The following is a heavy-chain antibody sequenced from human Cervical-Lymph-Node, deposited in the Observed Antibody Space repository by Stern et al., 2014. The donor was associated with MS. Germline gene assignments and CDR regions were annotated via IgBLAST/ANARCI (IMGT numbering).Heavy chain of an antibody. CDR1: GYFFNTYW. Sequence: EVQLVESGAEVKKPGESLRISCQASGYFFNTYWIGWVRQMPGKGLDWMGIIYPRASDPRYSHSFQGHVPFSADKSVNTAYLAWSSVEASDTAIYDCVRGSGGEGHNVDYCGQGTLVTVSS. D-gene: IGHD1-26*01. V-gene: IGHV5-51*03. CDR2: IYPRASDP. J-gene: IGHJ4*02. CDR3: VRGSGGEGHNVDY.